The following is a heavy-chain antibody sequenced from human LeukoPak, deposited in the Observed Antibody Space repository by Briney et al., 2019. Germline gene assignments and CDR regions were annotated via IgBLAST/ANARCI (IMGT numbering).Heavy chain of an antibody. CDR1: VGSISSYY. CDR2: IYYSGST. D-gene: IGHD3-3*01. J-gene: IGHJ4*02. CDR3: ARLVYGTYDFWSGYPVGYDN. V-gene: IGHV4-59*12. Sequence: SETLSLTCTVSVGSISSYYWSWIRQPPGKGLEWIGYIYYSGSTNYNPSLKSRVTISVDTSKNQFSLKLSSVTAADTAVYYCARLVYGTYDFWSGYPVGYDNWGQGTLVTVSS.